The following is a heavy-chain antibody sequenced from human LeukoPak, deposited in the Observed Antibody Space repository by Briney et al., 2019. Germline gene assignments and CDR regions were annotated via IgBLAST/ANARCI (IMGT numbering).Heavy chain of an antibody. CDR3: ARDPGIAIINIPFDY. J-gene: IGHJ4*02. CDR1: GGSVSSSGYS. D-gene: IGHD6-13*01. Sequence: PSETLSLTCTVPGGSVSSSGYSWNWIRQPPGKTLEWIGYTYYSGRTNYNPSLKSRVTISPDTSKNQFSLRLTSVTAADTAVYYCARDPGIAIINIPFDYWGQGTLVTVSS. CDR2: TYYSGRT. V-gene: IGHV4-61*08.